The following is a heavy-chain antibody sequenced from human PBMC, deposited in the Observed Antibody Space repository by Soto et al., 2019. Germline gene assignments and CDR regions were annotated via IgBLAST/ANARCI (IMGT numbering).Heavy chain of an antibody. CDR2: INPSGGST. CDR3: ARAARDPLWSSLDY. D-gene: IGHD3-10*01. J-gene: IGHJ4*02. Sequence: QVQLVQSGAAVKKPGASVKVSCQASGYTFTSYYMHWVRQAPGQGLAWMGIINPSGGSTGYAQKFQGRFPMTSDTATSTVYMELRSLRSEDTAVYYCARAARDPLWSSLDYWVQGTLVTVSS. V-gene: IGHV1-46*01. CDR1: GYTFTSYY.